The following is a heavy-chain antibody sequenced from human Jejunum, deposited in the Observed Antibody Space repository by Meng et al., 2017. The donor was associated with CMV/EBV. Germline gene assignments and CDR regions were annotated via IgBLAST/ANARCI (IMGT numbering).Heavy chain of an antibody. Sequence: ISSYYYWGWIRQPPGKGLEWIGSIYYSGSSYYNPSLKSRVTISLDTSKNQFSLRLSSVTAADTAVYYCARGDDFWSGYSGHNFDYWGQGTRVTVSS. CDR3: ARGDDFWSGYSGHNFDY. CDR2: IYYSGSS. D-gene: IGHD3-3*01. J-gene: IGHJ4*02. CDR1: ISSYYY. V-gene: IGHV4-39*07.